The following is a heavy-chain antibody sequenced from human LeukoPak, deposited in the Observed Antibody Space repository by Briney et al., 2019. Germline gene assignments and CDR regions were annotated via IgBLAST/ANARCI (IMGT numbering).Heavy chain of an antibody. CDR3: ATDRHCSSSSCPHDY. Sequence: GGSLRLSCATSGFTFDDYGMSWVRQAPGKGLEWVSGINWNGGSTGYAESVKGRFPISRDSAKNSLYLQMNSLRAEDTASYYCATDRHCSSSSCPHDYWDHGTVVTVSS. CDR2: INWNGGST. V-gene: IGHV3-20*04. J-gene: IGHJ4*01. D-gene: IGHD2-2*01. CDR1: GFTFDDYG.